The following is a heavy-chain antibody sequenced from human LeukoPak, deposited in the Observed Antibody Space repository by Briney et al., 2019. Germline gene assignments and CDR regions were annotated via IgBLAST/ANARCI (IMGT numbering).Heavy chain of an antibody. CDR1: GYTFTSYD. CDR3: ARRHGRCSDGSCYYPDY. Sequence: ATVKVSCKASGYTFTSYDINWVRQATGQGLEWMGWMNPNSGNTGYAQKFQGRVTMTRNSSITTAYMELSSLRSEDTAVYYCARRHGRCSDGSCYYPDYWGQGTLVTVSS. V-gene: IGHV1-8*01. CDR2: MNPNSGNT. J-gene: IGHJ4*02. D-gene: IGHD2-15*01.